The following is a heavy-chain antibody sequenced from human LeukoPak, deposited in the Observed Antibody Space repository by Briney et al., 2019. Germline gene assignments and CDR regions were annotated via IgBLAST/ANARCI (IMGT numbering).Heavy chain of an antibody. CDR1: GYTFTSYA. CDR2: INTNTGNP. CDR3: ARKHPAARPGSGWWFDP. D-gene: IGHD6-6*01. V-gene: IGHV7-4-1*02. Sequence: GASVKVSCKASGYTFTSYAMHWVRQAPGQRLEWMGWINTNTGNPTYAQGFTGRFVFSLDTAVSTAYLQISSLKAEDTAVYYCARKHPAARPGSGWWFDPWGQGTLVTVSS. J-gene: IGHJ5*02.